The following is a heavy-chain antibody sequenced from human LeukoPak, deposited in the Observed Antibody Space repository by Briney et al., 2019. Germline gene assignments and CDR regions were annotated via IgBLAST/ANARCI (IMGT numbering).Heavy chain of an antibody. CDR1: GGSISSSSYY. CDR2: IYYSGST. Sequence: PSETLSLTCTVSGGSISSSSYYWGWIRQPPGKGLEWIGSIYYSGSTYYNPSLKSRVTISVDTSKNQFSLKLSSVTAADTAVYYCARDLVVGILGRVYGSGSTNWFDPWGQGTLVTVSS. J-gene: IGHJ5*02. V-gene: IGHV4-39*07. CDR3: ARDLVVGILGRVYGSGSTNWFDP. D-gene: IGHD3-10*01.